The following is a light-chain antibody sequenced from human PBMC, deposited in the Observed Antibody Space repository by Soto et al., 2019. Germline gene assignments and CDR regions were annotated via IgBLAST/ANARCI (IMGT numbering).Light chain of an antibody. J-gene: IGKJ1*01. CDR2: DAS. Sequence: DIQMTQSPSTLSASVGDRVTITCRASQSITSWLAWYQQKPGKAPKLLIYDASSLENGVTSRFSGSGSGTVFTLTISSLQPDDYATYYLQQYNRYWTFGQGTKVEVK. CDR3: QQYNRYWT. V-gene: IGKV1-5*01. CDR1: QSITSW.